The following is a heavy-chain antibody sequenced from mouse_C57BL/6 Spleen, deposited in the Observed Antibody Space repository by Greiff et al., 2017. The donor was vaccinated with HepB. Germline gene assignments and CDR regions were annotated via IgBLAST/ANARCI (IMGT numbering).Heavy chain of an antibody. J-gene: IGHJ1*03. CDR1: GYTFTDYE. CDR2: IDPETGGT. CDR3: TRCPYYSNYGYFDV. V-gene: IGHV1-15*01. Sequence: QVHVKQSGAELVRPGASVTLSCKASGYTFTDYEMHWVKQTPVHGLEWIGAIDPETGGTAYNQKFKGKAILTADKSSSTAYMELRSLTSEDSAVYYCTRCPYYSNYGYFDVWGTGTTVTVSS. D-gene: IGHD2-5*01.